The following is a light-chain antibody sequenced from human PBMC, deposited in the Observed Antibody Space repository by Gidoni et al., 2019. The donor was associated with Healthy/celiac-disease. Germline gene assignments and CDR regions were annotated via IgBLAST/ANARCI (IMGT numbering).Light chain of an antibody. V-gene: IGLV2-14*01. Sequence: QSALTQPASVSGSPGQSITISCTGTSSDVGGYNYVSWYQQRPGKAPKLMIYAVSNRPSGVSNRFSGSKSGNTASLTISGLQPEDEAAYYCSSYTSSSTLIFGGGTKLTVL. J-gene: IGLJ2*01. CDR3: SSYTSSSTLI. CDR1: SSDVGGYNY. CDR2: AVS.